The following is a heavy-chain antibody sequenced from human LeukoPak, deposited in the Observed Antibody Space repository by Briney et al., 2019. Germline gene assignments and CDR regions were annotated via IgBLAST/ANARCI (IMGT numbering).Heavy chain of an antibody. CDR1: GYAFTSFD. CDR2: MNPKSGNT. J-gene: IGHJ4*02. Sequence: GASVKVSCKASGYAFTSFDIHWVRQATGQGLEWMGWMNPKSGNTDSAQKFRGRVTMTRNTSINTVYMELRSLRSEDSAVYYCARSPPPYDLWSGYTIGSADHWGQGTLVTVSS. V-gene: IGHV1-8*01. CDR3: ARSPPPYDLWSGYTIGSADH. D-gene: IGHD3-3*01.